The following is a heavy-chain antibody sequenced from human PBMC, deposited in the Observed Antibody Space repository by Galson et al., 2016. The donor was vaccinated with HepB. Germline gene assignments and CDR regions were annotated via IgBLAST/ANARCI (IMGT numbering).Heavy chain of an antibody. D-gene: IGHD1-26*01. V-gene: IGHV3-48*03. J-gene: IGHJ2*01. Sequence: SLRLSCAASGFSFSSYEMNWVRQAPGKGLEWVAYTNAGGGKLCYPDSVRGRFTISRDNAKESLYLQMNSLTAEDTGLYYCVRDGATWHFDFWGRGTLVTVSS. CDR1: GFSFSSYE. CDR3: VRDGATWHFDF. CDR2: TNAGGGKL.